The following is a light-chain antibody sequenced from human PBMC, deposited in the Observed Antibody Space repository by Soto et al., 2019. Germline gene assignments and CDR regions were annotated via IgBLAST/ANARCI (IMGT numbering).Light chain of an antibody. Sequence: DIQMTQSPSTLSASVGDRVTITCRASQSISSWLAWYQQKPGKAPKLLIYKASSLESGVPSRFSGSGSGTEFTLTISSLQPDDFATYYCQQYNSYSLTWTFGQGTKAAIK. CDR1: QSISSW. V-gene: IGKV1-5*03. CDR2: KAS. CDR3: QQYNSYSLTWT. J-gene: IGKJ1*01.